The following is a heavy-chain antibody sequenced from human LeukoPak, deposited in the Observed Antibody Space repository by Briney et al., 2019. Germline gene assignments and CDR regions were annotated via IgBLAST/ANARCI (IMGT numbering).Heavy chain of an antibody. D-gene: IGHD1-26*01. CDR1: GESFSGYF. CDR3: ARRIGVATTLDY. J-gene: IGHJ4*02. V-gene: IGHV4-34*12. CDR2: IIHSGTT. Sequence: PSETLSLTCAVFGESFSGYFWTWIRQPPGKGLEWIGEIIHSGTTNYNPSLKSRVTMSVDTSKKQFSLNLKSVTAADTALYFCARRIGVATTLDYWSQGTLVTVSS.